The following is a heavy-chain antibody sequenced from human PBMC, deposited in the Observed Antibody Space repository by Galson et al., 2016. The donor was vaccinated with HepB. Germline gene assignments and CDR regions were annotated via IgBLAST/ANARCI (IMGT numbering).Heavy chain of an antibody. Sequence: SLRLSCAASGFIFSDHFMDWVRQAPGKGLEWIGRIRNGASSYTTEYAASVRGRFTISRNDSLSSLFLQMSSLRTDDTGVYYCARRGCDGIIDFWGPGTRVTVSS. D-gene: IGHD1-14*01. CDR2: IRNGASSYTT. J-gene: IGHJ4*02. CDR1: GFIFSDHF. V-gene: IGHV3-72*01. CDR3: ARRGCDGIIDF.